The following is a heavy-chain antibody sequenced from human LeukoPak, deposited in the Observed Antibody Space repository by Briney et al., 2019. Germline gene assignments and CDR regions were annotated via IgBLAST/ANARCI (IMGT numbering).Heavy chain of an antibody. J-gene: IGHJ4*02. CDR2: IYYSGST. V-gene: IGHV4-59*01. Sequence: SETLSLTCTVSGGSISSYYWSWIRQPPGKGLEWVGYIYYSGSTNYNPSLKSRVTISVDTSKNQFSLKLSSVTAADTAVYYCARHFGSGTYPLDYWGQGTLATVSS. CDR1: GGSISSYY. CDR3: ARHFGSGTYPLDY. D-gene: IGHD3-10*01.